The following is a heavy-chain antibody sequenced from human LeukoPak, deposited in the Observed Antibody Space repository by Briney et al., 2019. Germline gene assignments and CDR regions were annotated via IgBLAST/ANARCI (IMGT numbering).Heavy chain of an antibody. CDR1: GYTFTNCD. Sequence: GASVKVSCKASGYTFTNCDINWVRQATGQGLEWMGWMNPNSGNTGYAQKFQGRVTITRNTSINTAYIELSSLRSEDTAVYYCARGRGVSYSYFDYWGQGTLVTVSS. D-gene: IGHD1-26*01. V-gene: IGHV1-8*03. CDR3: ARGRGVSYSYFDY. J-gene: IGHJ4*02. CDR2: MNPNSGNT.